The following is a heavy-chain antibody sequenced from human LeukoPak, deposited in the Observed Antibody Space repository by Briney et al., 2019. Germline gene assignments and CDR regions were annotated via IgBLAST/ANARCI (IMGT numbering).Heavy chain of an antibody. Sequence: SETLSLTCAVSGYFISSGYYWGWMRQPPGKGLEWIGSIYSSGNSYYNPPLKTRAAISPDTSKNQYSLRLTSVTAADTAIYYCARRGIWDLQIGNWFDPWGQGILVIVSS. D-gene: IGHD3-16*01. J-gene: IGHJ5*02. V-gene: IGHV4-38-2*01. CDR2: IYSSGNS. CDR1: GYFISSGYY. CDR3: ARRGIWDLQIGNWFDP.